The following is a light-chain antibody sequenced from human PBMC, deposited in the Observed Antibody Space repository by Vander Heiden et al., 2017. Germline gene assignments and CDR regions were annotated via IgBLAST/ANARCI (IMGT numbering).Light chain of an antibody. CDR1: SSDVGSYNL. V-gene: IGLV2-23*02. CDR2: EVS. CDR3: CSYAGSSTFYV. Sequence: QSALTQPASASGSPGQSTTISCTGTSSDVGSYNLVSWYQQHPGKAPKLMIYEVSKRPSGVSNRFSGSKSGNTASLTISGLQDEDEADYYCCSYAGSSTFYVFGTGTKVTGL. J-gene: IGLJ1*01.